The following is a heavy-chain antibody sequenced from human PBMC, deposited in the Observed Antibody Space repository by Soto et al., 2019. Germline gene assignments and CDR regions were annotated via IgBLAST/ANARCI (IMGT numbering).Heavy chain of an antibody. CDR3: ARDWGAY. CDR2: MSYDGSNK. J-gene: IGHJ4*02. Sequence: QVQLVESGGGVVQPGRSLRLSCAASGFTFSSYAMRWVRRAPGKGLEWMAVMSYDGSNKYYADSVKGRFTISRDNSKNTLYLQMNSLRPEDTALYYCARDWGAYWGQGTLVIVSS. CDR1: GFTFSSYA. D-gene: IGHD3-16*01. V-gene: IGHV3-30-3*01.